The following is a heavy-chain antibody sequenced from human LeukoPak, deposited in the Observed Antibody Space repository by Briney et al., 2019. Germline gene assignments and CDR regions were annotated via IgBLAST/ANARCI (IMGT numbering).Heavy chain of an antibody. J-gene: IGHJ3*01. Sequence: GGSLRLSCAASGFTFSTYAMSWVRQAPGKGLEWVSAISGSGGSTFYADSVKGRFTISRDNSKNTLFLQMNGLRAEDTAVYYCAKDRSCSGSSCNVGSWGQGTMVTVSS. CDR3: AKDRSCSGSSCNVGS. CDR2: ISGSGGST. D-gene: IGHD2-2*01. CDR1: GFTFSTYA. V-gene: IGHV3-23*01.